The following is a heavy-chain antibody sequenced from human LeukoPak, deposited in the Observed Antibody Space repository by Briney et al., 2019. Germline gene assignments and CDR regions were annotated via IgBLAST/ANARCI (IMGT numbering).Heavy chain of an antibody. V-gene: IGHV4-61*02. CDR3: ARGEGFGESYY. CDR2: IYTSGST. D-gene: IGHD3-10*01. J-gene: IGHJ4*02. Sequence: SETLSLTCTVSGGSISSGSYYWSWIRQPAGKGLEWIGRIYTSGSTNYNPSLKSRVTISVDTSKNQFSLKLSSVTAADTAVYYCARGEGFGESYYWGQGTLVTVSS. CDR1: GGSISSGSYY.